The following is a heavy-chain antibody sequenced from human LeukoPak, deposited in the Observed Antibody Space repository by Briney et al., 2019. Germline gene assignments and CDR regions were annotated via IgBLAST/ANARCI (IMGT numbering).Heavy chain of an antibody. J-gene: IGHJ5*02. V-gene: IGHV1-8*01. CDR1: GYTFTSYD. Sequence: ASVKVSCKASGYTFTSYDINWVRQATGQGLEWMGWMNPNSGNTGYAQKFQGRVTMTRNTSISTAYMGLSSLRSEDTAVYYCARDGRIAAHQNWFDPWGQGTLVTVSS. CDR3: ARDGRIAAHQNWFDP. CDR2: MNPNSGNT. D-gene: IGHD6-6*01.